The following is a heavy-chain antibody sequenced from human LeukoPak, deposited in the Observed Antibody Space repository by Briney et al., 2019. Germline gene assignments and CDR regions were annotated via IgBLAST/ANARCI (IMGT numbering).Heavy chain of an antibody. V-gene: IGHV4-4*07. CDR3: ATVSGAGGFLHK. J-gene: IGHJ4*02. CDR1: GGFISGSY. CDR2: VYTTGTT. D-gene: IGHD7-27*01. Sequence: SGTLSLTCTVSGGFISGSYWSWVRQPAGKGLEWIGRVYTTGTTNFNPSLKSRLSMSVDASKKQVYLRLNYVTAADTAVYFCATVSGAGGFLHKWGQGILVTVSS.